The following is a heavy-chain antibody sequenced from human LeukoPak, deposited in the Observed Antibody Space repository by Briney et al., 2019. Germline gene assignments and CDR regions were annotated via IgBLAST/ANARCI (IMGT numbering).Heavy chain of an antibody. J-gene: IGHJ5*02. V-gene: IGHV1-46*01. Sequence: ASVKVSCKASGYTFTGYYMHWVRQAPGQGLEWMGIINPSGGSTSYAQKFQGRVTMTRDTSTSTVYMELSSLRSEDTAVYYCARSDSNGGWFDPWGQGTLVTVSS. CDR2: INPSGGST. D-gene: IGHD1-1*01. CDR3: ARSDSNGGWFDP. CDR1: GYTFTGYY.